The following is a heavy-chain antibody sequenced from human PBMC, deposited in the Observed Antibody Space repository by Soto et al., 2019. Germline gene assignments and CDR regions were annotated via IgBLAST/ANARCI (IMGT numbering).Heavy chain of an antibody. V-gene: IGHV4-59*01. CDR3: ASVGYCSSTSCYRSGVGAFDI. Sequence: QVQLQESGPGLVEPSATLSLTCTFSGGSISSYYWCWIRQPPGKGLERIGYIYYGGSTNYNTSLKSRVTLSVDTSKNQFPLKLSSVTAAETAVYYCASVGYCSSTSCYRSGVGAFDIWGQGTMVTVAS. D-gene: IGHD2-2*01. J-gene: IGHJ3*02. CDR1: GGSISSYY. CDR2: IYYGGST.